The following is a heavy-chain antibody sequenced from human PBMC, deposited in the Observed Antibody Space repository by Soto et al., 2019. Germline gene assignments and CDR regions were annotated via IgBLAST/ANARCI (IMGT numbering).Heavy chain of an antibody. V-gene: IGHV1-69*01. CDR1: GGTFSSFA. CDR3: AREAAAGTNRFDP. D-gene: IGHD6-13*01. CDR2: VIPIFGTT. J-gene: IGHJ5*02. Sequence: QVQLVQSGAEVKKPGSSVKVSCKASGGTFSSFAIIWVRQAPGQGLEWMGGVIPIFGTTDYAQKFQGRVTSIADESTSTAYMELSSLRSEDTAVYYCAREAAAGTNRFDPWGQGTLVIVSS.